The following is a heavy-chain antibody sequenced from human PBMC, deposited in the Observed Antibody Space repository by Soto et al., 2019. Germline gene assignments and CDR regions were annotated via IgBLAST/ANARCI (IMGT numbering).Heavy chain of an antibody. V-gene: IGHV1-18*01. J-gene: IGHJ4*02. Sequence: ASVKVSCKASGGTFSSYAISWVRQAPGQGLERMGWISAYNGNTNYAQKLQGRVTMTTDTSTSTAYMELRSLRSDDTAGYYCARTYGDPYFDYWGQGTLVTVSS. CDR3: ARTYGDPYFDY. D-gene: IGHD4-17*01. CDR2: ISAYNGNT. CDR1: GGTFSSYA.